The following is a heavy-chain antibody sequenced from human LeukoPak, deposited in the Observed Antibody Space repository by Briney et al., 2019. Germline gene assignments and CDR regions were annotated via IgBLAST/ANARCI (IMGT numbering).Heavy chain of an antibody. D-gene: IGHD2-15*01. CDR3: AKRGGTESCYCDYYMDV. CDR1: GCTFSSYH. J-gene: IGHJ6*03. Sequence: PGGSLRLSCAASGCTFSSYHMTWLRQPPGKGLEWVALINRSGGTTYYADSVKGQFTISRDNSKNTLYLQMNSLRAEDTAEYYWAKRGGTESCYCDYYMDVWGKGTTVTASS. V-gene: IGHV3-23*01. CDR2: INRSGGTT.